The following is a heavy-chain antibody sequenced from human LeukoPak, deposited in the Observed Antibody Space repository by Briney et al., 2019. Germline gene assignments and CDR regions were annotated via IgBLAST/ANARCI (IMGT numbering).Heavy chain of an antibody. V-gene: IGHV3-23*01. Sequence: QAGGSLRPSCAASGFSFNNYAMSWVRQAPGKGLEWLSGVSGGGGNTYYADSVKGRFTISRDNSKNTLYLQINSLRAEDTAVYYCAKDLAVVTPGSHFDYWGQGTLVTVSS. J-gene: IGHJ4*02. CDR3: AKDLAVVTPGSHFDY. CDR2: VSGGGGNT. CDR1: GFSFNNYA. D-gene: IGHD4-23*01.